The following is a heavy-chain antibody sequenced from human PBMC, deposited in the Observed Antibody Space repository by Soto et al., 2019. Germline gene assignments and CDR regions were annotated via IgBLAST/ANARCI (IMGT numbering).Heavy chain of an antibody. CDR2: IDPKSGAT. Sequence: QLQLVQSGAQVTKPGASVKVSCRISGPTFITYFIHWVRQAPGQGLEWMGWIDPKSGATTYEQKFRGRVTMSRDTSINTAYMDLNRLTSDDTAMYYCARVSVDVPEWGQGTLITVSS. CDR1: GPTFITYF. J-gene: IGHJ4*02. D-gene: IGHD5-12*01. V-gene: IGHV1-2*02. CDR3: ARVSVDVPE.